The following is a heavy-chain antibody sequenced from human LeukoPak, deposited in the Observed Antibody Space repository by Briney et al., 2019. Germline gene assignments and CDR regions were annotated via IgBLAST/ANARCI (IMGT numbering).Heavy chain of an antibody. CDR2: ISGSGGST. V-gene: IGHV3-23*01. CDR1: GFTFSSYA. Sequence: PGRSLTLSCAASGFTFSSYAMSWVRQAPGKGLDWFSAISGSGGSTYYADSVKGRFTISRDNSKNTLYLQMNSLRAEDTAVYYCAKKYQLLYFDYWGQGTLVTVSS. J-gene: IGHJ4*02. CDR3: AKKYQLLYFDY. D-gene: IGHD2-2*01.